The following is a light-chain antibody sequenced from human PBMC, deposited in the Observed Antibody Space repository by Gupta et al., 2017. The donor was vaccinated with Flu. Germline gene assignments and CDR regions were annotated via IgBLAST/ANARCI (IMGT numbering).Light chain of an antibody. CDR1: QSVLYISNNKNY. Sequence: DIVMTHPPAPLAVSVGERATIYYKSRQSVLYISNNKNYLAWYQQKLAQPPKLLIYWAATREPAVPDRFSGSGSGTDVTLTISSRQAEDVAVYYCQQYYSDRPLTFGAGTKVEIK. CDR3: QQYYSDRPLT. J-gene: IGKJ4*01. CDR2: WAA. V-gene: IGKV4-1*01.